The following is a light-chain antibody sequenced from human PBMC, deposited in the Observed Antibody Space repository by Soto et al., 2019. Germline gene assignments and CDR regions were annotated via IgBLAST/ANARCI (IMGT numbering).Light chain of an antibody. V-gene: IGKV3-11*01. CDR2: DAS. Sequence: EIVLTQSPATLSLSPGERATLSCRASQSVSTYLAWYQQKPGQAPRLLIYDASDRATGIPARFSGSGSGTDFTLTISSLEPGDFAVYYCQQRSSWPRYTFGQGSKLEIK. J-gene: IGKJ2*01. CDR1: QSVSTY. CDR3: QQRSSWPRYT.